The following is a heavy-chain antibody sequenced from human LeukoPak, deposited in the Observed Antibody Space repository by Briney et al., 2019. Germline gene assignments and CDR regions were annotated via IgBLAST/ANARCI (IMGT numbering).Heavy chain of an antibody. Sequence: GGSLRLSCAASGFTFSSYGMHWVRQAPGKGLEWVSVIYSGGSTYYADSVKGRFTISRDNSKNTLYLQMNSLRAEDTAVYYCARVLETGYSSSWYYFDYWGQGTLVTVSS. J-gene: IGHJ4*02. V-gene: IGHV3-53*01. CDR2: IYSGGST. D-gene: IGHD6-13*01. CDR1: GFTFSSYG. CDR3: ARVLETGYSSSWYYFDY.